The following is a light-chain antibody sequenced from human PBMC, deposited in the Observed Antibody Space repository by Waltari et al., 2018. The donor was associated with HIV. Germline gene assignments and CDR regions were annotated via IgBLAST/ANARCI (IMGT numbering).Light chain of an antibody. J-gene: IGKJ1*01. Sequence: DIQMTQSPSSLSASVGDSVTLTCRASETVTNKVNWYQQKPGQAPKVLIYDASTLQSGVPSRFRGGGSWTDFTLTITSLQLDDFATYFCQQSFRSPLTFGPGTKVEI. V-gene: IGKV1-39*01. CDR3: QQSFRSPLT. CDR1: ETVTNK. CDR2: DAS.